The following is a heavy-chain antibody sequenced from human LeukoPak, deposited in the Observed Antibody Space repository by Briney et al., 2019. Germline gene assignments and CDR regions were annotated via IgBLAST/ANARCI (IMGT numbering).Heavy chain of an antibody. CDR2: IYYSGST. CDR3: ARLGGYDY. Sequence: PSETLSLTCTVSGGSISSSSYYWGWIRRPPGKGLEWIGSIYYSGSTYYNPSLKSRVTISVDTSKNQFSLKLSSVTAADTAVYYCARLGGYDYWGQGTLVTVSS. D-gene: IGHD5-12*01. J-gene: IGHJ4*02. CDR1: GGSISSSSYY. V-gene: IGHV4-39*01.